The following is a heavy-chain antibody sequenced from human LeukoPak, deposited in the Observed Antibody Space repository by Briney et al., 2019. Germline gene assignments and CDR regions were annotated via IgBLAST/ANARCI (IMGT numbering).Heavy chain of an antibody. J-gene: IGHJ4*02. V-gene: IGHV3-23*01. CDR1: GFTFSSYE. Sequence: PGGSLRLSCAASGFTFSSYEMNWVRQAPGKGLEWVSAISGSGGSTYYADSVKGRFTISRDNSKNTLYLQMNSLRAEDTAVYYCAKGDEFGTTGNWGQGTLVTVSS. D-gene: IGHD1-1*01. CDR2: ISGSGGST. CDR3: AKGDEFGTTGN.